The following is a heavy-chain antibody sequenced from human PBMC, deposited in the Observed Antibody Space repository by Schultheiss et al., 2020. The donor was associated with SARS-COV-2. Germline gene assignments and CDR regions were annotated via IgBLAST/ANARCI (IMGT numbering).Heavy chain of an antibody. V-gene: IGHV3-21*04. D-gene: IGHD6-25*01. CDR2: ISSSSSYI. Sequence: GESLKISCAASGFTFSSYEMNWVRQAPGKGLEWVSSISSSSSYIYYADSVKGRFTISRDNSKNTLYLQMNSLRAEDTAVYYCARVAGYINGWDSFDYWGQGTLVTVSS. J-gene: IGHJ4*02. CDR3: ARVAGYINGWDSFDY. CDR1: GFTFSSYE.